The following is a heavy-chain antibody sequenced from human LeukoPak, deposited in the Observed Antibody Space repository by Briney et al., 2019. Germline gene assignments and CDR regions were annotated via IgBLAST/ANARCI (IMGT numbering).Heavy chain of an antibody. CDR3: EKTRSGWPVPFDY. Sequence: GGSLRLSCAASGFTFSSYAMSWVRQAPGKGLEGGSTIGGSGGSTYYADSVKGRFTISRDNSKNTLYLQMNSLRAEDTAVYYCEKTRSGWPVPFDYWGQGTLVTVSS. J-gene: IGHJ4*02. CDR2: IGGSGGST. D-gene: IGHD6-19*01. CDR1: GFTFSSYA. V-gene: IGHV3-23*01.